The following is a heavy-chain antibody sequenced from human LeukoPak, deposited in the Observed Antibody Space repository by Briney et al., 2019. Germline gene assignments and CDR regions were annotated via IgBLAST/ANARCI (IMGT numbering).Heavy chain of an antibody. D-gene: IGHD6-13*01. V-gene: IGHV3-11*01. CDR1: GFTFSDYY. CDR2: ISSSGSTI. Sequence: PGGSLRLSCAASGFTFSDYYMSWIRQAPGKGLEWVSYISSSGSTIYYADSVKGRFTISRDNAKNSLYLQMNSLRAEDTAVYYCARSPSWPPTLFDYWGQGTLVTVSS. J-gene: IGHJ4*02. CDR3: ARSPSWPPTLFDY.